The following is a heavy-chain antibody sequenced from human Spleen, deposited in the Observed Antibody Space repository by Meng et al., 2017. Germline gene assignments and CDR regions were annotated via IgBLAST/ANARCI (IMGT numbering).Heavy chain of an antibody. CDR2: MRYDGTEK. J-gene: IGHJ6*02. Sequence: GGSLRLSCAASGFTFRSYGMYWVRQAPGKGLEWVALMRYDGTEKYNADSVRGRFTISRDNSNNTLYLQMSSLRSGDTAVYYCARDDGSMYFGYYGMDVWGQGTRVTVSS. CDR3: ARDDGSMYFGYYGMDV. CDR1: GFTFRSYG. V-gene: IGHV3-33*07. D-gene: IGHD3-9*01.